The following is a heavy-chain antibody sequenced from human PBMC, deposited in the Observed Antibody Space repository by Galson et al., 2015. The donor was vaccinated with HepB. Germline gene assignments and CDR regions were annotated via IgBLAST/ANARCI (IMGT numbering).Heavy chain of an antibody. CDR1: GGSISSYY. D-gene: IGHD3-10*01. CDR3: ARLGMVRSYYGMDV. Sequence: QVQLQESGPGLVKPSETLSLTCTVPGGSISSYYWSWIRQPPGKGLEWIGYIYYSGSTNYNPSLKSRVTISVDTSKNQFSLKLSSVTAADTAVYYCARLGMVRSYYGMDVWGQGTTVTVSS. J-gene: IGHJ6*02. V-gene: IGHV4-59*01. CDR2: IYYSGST.